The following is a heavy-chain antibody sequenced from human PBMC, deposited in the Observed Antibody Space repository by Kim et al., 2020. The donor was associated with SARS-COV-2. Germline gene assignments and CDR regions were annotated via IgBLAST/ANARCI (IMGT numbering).Heavy chain of an antibody. V-gene: IGHV3-15*01. D-gene: IGHD6-13*01. CDR2: IKSKTDGGTT. CDR3: TTATIVAAATQVP. CDR1: GFTFSNAW. Sequence: GGSLRLSCAASGFTFSNAWMSWVRQAPGKGLEWVGHIKSKTDGGTTDYAAPVKGRFTISRDDSKNTLYLQMNSLKTEDTAVYYCTTATIVAAATQVPWGQGTLVTVSS. J-gene: IGHJ5*02.